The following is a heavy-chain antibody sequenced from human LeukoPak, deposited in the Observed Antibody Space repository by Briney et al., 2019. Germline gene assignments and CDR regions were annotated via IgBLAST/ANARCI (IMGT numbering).Heavy chain of an antibody. CDR2: ISSSSSTI. D-gene: IGHD6-13*01. CDR1: GFTFSSYS. J-gene: IGHJ6*03. CDR3: ARLTTTGYSSSWYWYYYYYMDV. Sequence: GGSLRLSCAASGFTFSSYSMNWVRQAPGKGLEWVSYISSSSSTIYYADSVKGRFTISRDNAKNSLYLQMNSLRAEDTAVYYCARLTTTGYSSSWYWYYYYYMDVWGKGTTVTVSS. V-gene: IGHV3-48*01.